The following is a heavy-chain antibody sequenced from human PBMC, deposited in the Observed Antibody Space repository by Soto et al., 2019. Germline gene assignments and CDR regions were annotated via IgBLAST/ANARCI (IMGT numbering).Heavy chain of an antibody. V-gene: IGHV3-30*18. D-gene: IGHD2-15*01. CDR3: AKTVSGYLNY. CDR2: ISYDGSNK. CDR1: GFTFSSYG. Sequence: PGGSLRLSCAASGFTFSSYGMHWVRQAPGKGLEWVAVISYDGSNKYYADSVKGRFTISRDNSKNTLYLQMNSLRAEDTAVYYCAKTVSGYLNYWGQGTLVTVSS. J-gene: IGHJ4*02.